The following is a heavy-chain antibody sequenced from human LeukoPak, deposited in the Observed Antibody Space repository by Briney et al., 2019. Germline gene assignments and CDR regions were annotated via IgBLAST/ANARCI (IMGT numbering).Heavy chain of an antibody. CDR2: ISSSSSYI. V-gene: IGHV3-21*01. Sequence: GGSLRLSCAASGFTFSSYAMNWVRQAPGKGLEWVSFISSSSSYIYYADSVKGRFTISRDNAKNSLYLQMNSLRAEDTAVYYCARGAYDSSGQFDYWGQGTLVTVSS. D-gene: IGHD3-22*01. CDR1: GFTFSSYA. J-gene: IGHJ4*02. CDR3: ARGAYDSSGQFDY.